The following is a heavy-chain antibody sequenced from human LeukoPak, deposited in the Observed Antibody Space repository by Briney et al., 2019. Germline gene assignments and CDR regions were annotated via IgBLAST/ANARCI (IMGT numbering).Heavy chain of an antibody. J-gene: IGHJ4*02. CDR1: GFTFITYA. V-gene: IGHV3-23*01. CDR2: ISGSGGST. Sequence: GGSLRLSCAASGFTFITYAMSWVRQAPGKGLEWVSAISGSGGSTYYADSVKGRFTISRDNSKNTLYLQMNSLRAEDTAVYYCASDYYDSSPKYFDYWGQGTLVTVSS. D-gene: IGHD3-22*01. CDR3: ASDYYDSSPKYFDY.